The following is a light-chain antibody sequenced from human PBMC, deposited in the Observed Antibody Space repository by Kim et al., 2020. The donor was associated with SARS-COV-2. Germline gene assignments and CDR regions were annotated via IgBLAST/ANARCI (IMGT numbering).Light chain of an antibody. Sequence: KTASISSTPSRGSIASNYVQWYQQRPGSAPSTVIYEDNQRPSGVPDRFSCSIDSSSNSASLTISGLKTEDEADYYCQSYDSSNHWVFGGGTQLTVL. CDR2: EDN. V-gene: IGLV6-57*03. J-gene: IGLJ3*02. CDR3: QSYDSSNHWV. CDR1: RGSIASNY.